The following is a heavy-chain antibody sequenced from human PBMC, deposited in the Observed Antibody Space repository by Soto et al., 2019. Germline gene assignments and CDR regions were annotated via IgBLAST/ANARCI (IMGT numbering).Heavy chain of an antibody. V-gene: IGHV1-2*02. J-gene: IGHJ6*02. CDR2: INPNSGGT. CDR1: GYTFTGYY. CDR3: ARGLRYYDILTGYYNYYYYGMDV. Sequence: ASVKVSCKASGYTFTGYYMHWVRQAPGQGLEWIGWINPNSGGTNYAQKFQGRVTMTRDTSISTAYMELSRLRSDDTAVYYCARGLRYYDILTGYYNYYYYGMDVWGQGTTVTVYS. D-gene: IGHD3-9*01.